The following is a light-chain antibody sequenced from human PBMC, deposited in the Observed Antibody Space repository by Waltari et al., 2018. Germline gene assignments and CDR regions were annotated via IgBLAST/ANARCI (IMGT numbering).Light chain of an antibody. V-gene: IGKV3-20*01. CDR3: QNHERLPAM. Sequence: ELVLTQSPGTLSLSPGERATLSCRASQSISRYLAWYQQKPGQAPRLRIYAASSRATGIPDRFSGSGSGTDFSLTISRLEPEDFAVYYCQNHERLPAMFGQGTKVEIK. J-gene: IGKJ1*01. CDR1: QSISRY. CDR2: AAS.